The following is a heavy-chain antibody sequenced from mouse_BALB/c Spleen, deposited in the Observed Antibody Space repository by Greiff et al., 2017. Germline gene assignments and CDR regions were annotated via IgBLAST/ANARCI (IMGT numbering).Heavy chain of an antibody. J-gene: IGHJ1*01. CDR2: IDPANGNT. CDR3: ARGNWDVDFDV. V-gene: IGHV14-3*02. CDR1: GFNIKDTY. D-gene: IGHD4-1*01. Sequence: GQLQQSGAELVKPGASVKLSCTASGFNIKDTYMHWVKQRPEQGLEWIGRIDPANGNTKYDPKFQGKATITADTSSNTAYLQLSSLTSEDTAVYYCARGNWDVDFDVWGAGTTVTVSS.